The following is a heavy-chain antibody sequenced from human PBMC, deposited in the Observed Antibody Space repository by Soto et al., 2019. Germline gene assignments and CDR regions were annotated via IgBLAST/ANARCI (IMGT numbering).Heavy chain of an antibody. CDR2: ISGSGGST. Sequence: GGSLRLSCAASGFTFSSYAMSWVRQAPGKGLEWVSAISGSGGSTYYADSVKGRFIISRDNSKNTLYLQMNSLRAEDTAVYYCAKVTDPDYDILTGYYRPFDYWGQGTLVTVSS. D-gene: IGHD3-9*01. CDR3: AKVTDPDYDILTGYYRPFDY. CDR1: GFTFSSYA. V-gene: IGHV3-23*01. J-gene: IGHJ4*02.